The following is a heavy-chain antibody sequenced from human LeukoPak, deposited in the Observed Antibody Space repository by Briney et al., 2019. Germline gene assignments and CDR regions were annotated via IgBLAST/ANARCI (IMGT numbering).Heavy chain of an antibody. CDR3: ARARVEYFDWLLPPGDYNWFDP. D-gene: IGHD3-9*01. CDR2: IIPIFGTA. V-gene: IGHV1-69*01. J-gene: IGHJ5*02. Sequence: SVKVSCKASGGTFSSYAISWVRQAPGQGLEWMGGIIPIFGTANYAQKFQGRVTITADESTSTAYMELSSVTAADTAVYYCARARVEYFDWLLPPGDYNWFDPWGQGTLVTVSS. CDR1: GGTFSSYA.